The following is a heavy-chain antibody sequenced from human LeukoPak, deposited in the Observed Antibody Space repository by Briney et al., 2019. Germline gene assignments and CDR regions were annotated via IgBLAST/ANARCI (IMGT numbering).Heavy chain of an antibody. Sequence: PGGSLRLSCAASGFTFSSYGMHWVRQAPGKGLEWVAFIRYDGSNKYYADSVKGRFTISRDNSKNTLYLQMNSLRAEDTAVYYCAKDCSYYDILTGYFFDYWGQGTLVTVSS. CDR3: AKDCSYYDILTGYFFDY. J-gene: IGHJ4*02. CDR2: IRYDGSNK. D-gene: IGHD3-9*01. V-gene: IGHV3-30*02. CDR1: GFTFSSYG.